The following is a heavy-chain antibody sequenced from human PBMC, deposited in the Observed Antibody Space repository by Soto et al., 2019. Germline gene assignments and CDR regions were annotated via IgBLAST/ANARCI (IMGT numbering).Heavy chain of an antibody. Sequence: GGSLRLSCAASGFTFSSYSMNWVRQAPGKGLEWVSSISSSSSYIYYADSVKGRFTISRDNAKNSLYLQMNNLRAEDTAVYYCARDMNYYDILTGYYYDWFDPWGQGTLVTVSS. CDR3: ARDMNYYDILTGYYYDWFDP. D-gene: IGHD3-9*01. CDR2: ISSSSSYI. CDR1: GFTFSSYS. J-gene: IGHJ5*02. V-gene: IGHV3-21*01.